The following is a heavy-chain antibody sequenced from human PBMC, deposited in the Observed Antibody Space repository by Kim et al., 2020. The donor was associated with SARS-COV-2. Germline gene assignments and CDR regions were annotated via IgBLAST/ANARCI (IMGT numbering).Heavy chain of an antibody. V-gene: IGHV5-10-1*01. D-gene: IGHD4-4*01. CDR3: ARPRGGDYSNYVLDY. J-gene: IGHJ4*02. CDR2: IDPSDSYT. CDR1: GYSFTSYW. Sequence: GESLKISCKGSGYSFTSYWISWVRQMPGKGLEWMGRIDPSDSYTNYSPSFQGHVTISADKSISTAYLQWSSLKASDTAMYYCARPRGGDYSNYVLDYWGQGTLVTVSS.